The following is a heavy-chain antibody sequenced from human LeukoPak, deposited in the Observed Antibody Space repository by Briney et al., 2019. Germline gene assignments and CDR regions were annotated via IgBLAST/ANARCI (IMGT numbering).Heavy chain of an antibody. V-gene: IGHV3-21*01. D-gene: IGHD3-16*01. J-gene: IGHJ4*02. CDR1: GFTFSSYA. CDR2: ISSSSSYI. CDR3: ARVADYDYVWGSYDY. Sequence: GGSLRLSCAASGFTFSSYAMSWVRQAPGKGLEWVSSISSSSSYIYYADSVKGRFTISRDNAKNSLYLQMNSLRAEDTAVYYCARVADYDYVWGSYDYWGQGTLVTVSS.